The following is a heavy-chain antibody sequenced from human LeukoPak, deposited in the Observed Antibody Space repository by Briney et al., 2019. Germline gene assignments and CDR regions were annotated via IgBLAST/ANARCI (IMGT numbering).Heavy chain of an antibody. CDR1: GYTFASYG. CDR2: ICPYNGHT. D-gene: IGHD3-16*02. J-gene: IGHJ4*02. Sequence: ASVTVSCKASGYTFASYGISWVRQAPGQGGEGVGSICPYNGHTKYEQKFQDRVIITTDTSTSTAYMELRGLRSDDTAVFYCARDQYDYVWGSYRPYFDYWGQGTLVTVSS. V-gene: IGHV1-18*01. CDR3: ARDQYDYVWGSYRPYFDY.